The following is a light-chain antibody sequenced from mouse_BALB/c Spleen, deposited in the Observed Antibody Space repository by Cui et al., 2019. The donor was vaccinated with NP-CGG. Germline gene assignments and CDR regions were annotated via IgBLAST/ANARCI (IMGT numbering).Light chain of an antibody. CDR2: GTN. V-gene: IGLV1*01. CDR1: TGAVTTTNY. CDR3: ALWYSNHWV. Sequence: QAVVTQESALTTSPGETVTLICRSSTGAVTTTNYANWVQEKPDHLFTGLIGGTNNRTPGVPARFSGSLIGDKAALTIPGAQTEDEAIYFCALWYSNHWVFGGGTKLTVL. J-gene: IGLJ1*01.